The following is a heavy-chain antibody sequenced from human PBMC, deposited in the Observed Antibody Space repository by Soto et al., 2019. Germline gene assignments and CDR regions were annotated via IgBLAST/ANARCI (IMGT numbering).Heavy chain of an antibody. CDR2: IYSGGST. J-gene: IGHJ6*02. Sequence: GGSLRLSCAASGFTVSSNYMSWLRQAPGKGLEWVSVIYSGGSTYYADSVKGRFTISRDNSKNTLYLQMNSLRAEDTAVYYCARSDEYYYYGMDVWGQGTTVTVSS. V-gene: IGHV3-53*01. CDR3: ARSDEYYYYGMDV. CDR1: GFTVSSNY.